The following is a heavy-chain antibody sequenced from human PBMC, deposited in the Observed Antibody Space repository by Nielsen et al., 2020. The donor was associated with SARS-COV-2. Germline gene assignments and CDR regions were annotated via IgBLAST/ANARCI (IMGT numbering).Heavy chain of an antibody. D-gene: IGHD1-26*01. J-gene: IGHJ4*02. CDR1: GYTFTGYY. V-gene: IGHV1-2*06. CDR2: INPNSGGT. CDR3: ARDRPEWELLTGFDY. Sequence: GESLKISCKASGYTFTGYYMHWVRQAPGQGLEWMGRINPNSGGTNYAQKFQGRVTMTRDTSISTAYMELSRLRSDDTAVYYCARDRPEWELLTGFDYWGQGTLVTVSS.